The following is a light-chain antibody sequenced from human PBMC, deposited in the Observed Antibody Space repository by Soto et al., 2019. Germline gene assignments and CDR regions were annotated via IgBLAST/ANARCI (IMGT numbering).Light chain of an antibody. V-gene: IGLV1-44*01. CDR1: SSNIGGNP. Sequence: QSALTQPPSASGTPGQRVTISCSGSSSNIGGNPVNWYQQLPGTAPKLLIYNNNQRHSGVPDRSSGSKSGTSASLAISGLQSEDEADYYCAAWHDSLNGPVFGGGTQVTV. J-gene: IGLJ3*02. CDR2: NNN. CDR3: AAWHDSLNGPV.